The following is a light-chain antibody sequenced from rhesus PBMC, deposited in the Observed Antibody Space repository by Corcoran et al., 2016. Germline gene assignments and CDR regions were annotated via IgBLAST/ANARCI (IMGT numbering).Light chain of an antibody. Sequence: DIQMTQSPSSLSASVGDTVTITCRASQSISSWLAWDQQKPGKSPNLLIYKESSLQSGIPSRFSGSGSGTDFTLTLTSLQSEDFATYYCQQYSSRPFTFGPGTKLDIK. CDR3: QQYSSRPFT. CDR2: KES. CDR1: QSISSW. J-gene: IGKJ3*01. V-gene: IGKV1-22*01.